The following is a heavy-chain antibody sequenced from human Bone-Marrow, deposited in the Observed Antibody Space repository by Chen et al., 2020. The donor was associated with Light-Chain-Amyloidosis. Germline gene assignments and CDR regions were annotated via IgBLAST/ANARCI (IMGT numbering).Heavy chain of an antibody. CDR2: IYNSGTT. Sequence: QVQLQESGPGLVKPSETLSLTCTVSGGSMDYYYWNWIRQPPGKGLEWIGYIYNSGTTNYNPSLRSRVTMSVDMSKKQFSLKLSSVTAADTAEYYCGRDNIGGVDFWGQGTPVTVSS. CDR3: GRDNIGGVDF. J-gene: IGHJ4*02. D-gene: IGHD3-16*01. CDR1: GGSMDYYY. V-gene: IGHV4-59*01.